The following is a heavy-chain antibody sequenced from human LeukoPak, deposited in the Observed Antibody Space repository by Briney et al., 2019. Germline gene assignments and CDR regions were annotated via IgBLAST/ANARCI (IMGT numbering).Heavy chain of an antibody. CDR1: GGSISSSSYY. D-gene: IGHD2-15*01. J-gene: IGHJ4*02. Sequence: SETLSLTCTVSGGSISSSSYYWGWIRQPPGKGLEWIGSIYYSGSTYYNPSLKSRVTISVDTSKNQFSLKLSSVTAADTAVYYCASQYCSGGSCSHDYWGQGALVTVSS. CDR3: ASQYCSGGSCSHDY. CDR2: IYYSGST. V-gene: IGHV4-39*01.